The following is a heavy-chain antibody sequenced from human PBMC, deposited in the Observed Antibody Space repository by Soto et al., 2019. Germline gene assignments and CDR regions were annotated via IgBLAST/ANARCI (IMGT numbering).Heavy chain of an antibody. CDR3: AKEVSGRVGATNYYYGMDV. Sequence: GGSLRLSCAASGFTFDDYAMHWVRQAPGKGLKWVSGISWNSGSIGYAYSVKGRFTIARDNAKNSLYLQMNSLRAEDTALYDCAKEVSGRVGATNYYYGMDVWGQGTTVTVSS. J-gene: IGHJ6*02. CDR1: GFTFDDYA. CDR2: ISWNSGSI. D-gene: IGHD1-26*01. V-gene: IGHV3-9*01.